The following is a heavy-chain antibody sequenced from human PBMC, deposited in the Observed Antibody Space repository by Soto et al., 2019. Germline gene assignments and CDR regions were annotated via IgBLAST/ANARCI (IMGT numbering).Heavy chain of an antibody. J-gene: IGHJ4*01. CDR3: ARAGSMVRGAASYYFDD. V-gene: IGHV4-59*01. D-gene: IGHD3-10*01. CDR2: IHYSGAT. Sequence: SETLSLTCSVSTDSFNTYYWSWLRQSPGRGLEWIGYIHYSGATNYNPSLKSRVTMSLDTSRKQFSLRLRSVTAADTAVYYCARAGSMVRGAASYYFDDWGHGTLVTVSS. CDR1: TDSFNTYY.